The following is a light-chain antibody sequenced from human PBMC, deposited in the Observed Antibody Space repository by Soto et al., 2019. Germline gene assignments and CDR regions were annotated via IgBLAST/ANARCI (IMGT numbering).Light chain of an antibody. CDR2: GAS. Sequence: EIVITQSPATLSVSPGERATLSCRASQSVSSNLAWYQQKPGQAPRLLIYGASTRSTGIPARFSGSGSGTEFTHTISSLQSEDFAVYYWQQYNNWYPLTFGGGTKVEIK. CDR1: QSVSSN. V-gene: IGKV3-15*01. J-gene: IGKJ4*01. CDR3: QQYNNWYPLT.